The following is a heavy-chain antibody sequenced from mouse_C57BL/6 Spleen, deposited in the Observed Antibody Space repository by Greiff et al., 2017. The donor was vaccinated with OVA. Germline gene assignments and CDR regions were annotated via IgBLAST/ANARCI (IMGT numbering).Heavy chain of an antibody. CDR1: GFTFSSYG. Sequence: EVKLMESGGDLVKPGGSLKLSCAASGFTFSSYGMSWVRQTPDKRLEWVATISGGGSYTYYPDSVKGRFTISRDNAKNTLYLQMSSLKSEDTAMYYCARLLTGSFAYWGQGTLVTVSA. CDR2: ISGGGSYT. CDR3: ARLLTGSFAY. V-gene: IGHV5-6*01. J-gene: IGHJ3*01. D-gene: IGHD4-1*01.